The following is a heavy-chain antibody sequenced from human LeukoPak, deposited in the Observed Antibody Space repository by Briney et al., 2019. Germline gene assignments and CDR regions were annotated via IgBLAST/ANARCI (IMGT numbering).Heavy chain of an antibody. CDR2: INPSGGST. D-gene: IGHD3-16*01. CDR1: GYTFTSYY. J-gene: IGHJ4*02. CDR3: ARDSRGGFDY. V-gene: IGHV1-46*01. Sequence: ASVKVSCKASGYTFTSYYMHWVRQAPGQGLEWMGIINPSGGSTSYAQKFQGRVTITADESTSTAYMELSSLRSEDTAVYYCARDSRGGFDYWGQGTLVTVSS.